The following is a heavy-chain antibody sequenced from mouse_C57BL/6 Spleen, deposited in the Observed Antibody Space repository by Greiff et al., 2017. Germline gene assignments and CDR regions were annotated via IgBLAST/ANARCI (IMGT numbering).Heavy chain of an antibody. D-gene: IGHD1-1*01. CDR1: GYTFTSYW. CDR2: IDPSDSYT. Sequence: QVQLQQPGAELVMPGASVKLSCKASGYTFTSYWMHWVKQRPGQGLEWIGEIDPSDSYTNYNQKFKGKSTLTVDKSSSTAYMQLSSLTSEDSAVYYCASAGYYGSSPWFAYWGQGTLVTVSA. V-gene: IGHV1-69*01. J-gene: IGHJ3*01. CDR3: ASAGYYGSSPWFAY.